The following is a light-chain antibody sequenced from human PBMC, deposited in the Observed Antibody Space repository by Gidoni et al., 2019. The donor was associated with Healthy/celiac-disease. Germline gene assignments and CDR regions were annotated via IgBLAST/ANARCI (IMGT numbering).Light chain of an antibody. CDR2: DAS. J-gene: IGKJ3*01. CDR1: QSVSSY. CDR3: QQRSNWPIFT. Sequence: EIVLTQSPATLSLSPGERATLTCRASQSVSSYIAWYQQKPDQAPMLLIYDASNSATGILARFSGSRSWTDFTLTIISLEHEDFAVYYCQQRSNWPIFTFGPGTKVDIK. V-gene: IGKV3-11*01.